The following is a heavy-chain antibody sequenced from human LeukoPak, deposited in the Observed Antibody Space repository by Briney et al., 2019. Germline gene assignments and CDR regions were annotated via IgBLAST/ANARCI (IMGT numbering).Heavy chain of an antibody. D-gene: IGHD3-9*01. CDR1: GFTFGSHAMY. Sequence: RWGSLRLSCAASGFTFGSHAMYWVRQAPGKGLEWIGSIYYSGSTYYNPSLKSRVTISVDTSKNQFSLKLSSVTAADTAVYYCARQYYDILTGYYAVDPWGQGTLVTVSS. CDR3: ARQYYDILTGYYAVDP. J-gene: IGHJ5*02. V-gene: IGHV4-39*01. CDR2: IYYSGST.